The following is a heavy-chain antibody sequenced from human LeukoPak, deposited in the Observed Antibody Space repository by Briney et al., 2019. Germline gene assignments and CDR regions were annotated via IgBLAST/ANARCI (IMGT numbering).Heavy chain of an antibody. J-gene: IGHJ4*02. V-gene: IGHV3-23*01. CDR2: ISSSGGTT. Sequence: GGSLRLSCAASGFTFSSYAMSWVRQAPGKGLEWVSAISSSGGTTYYSDSVKGRFIISRDNSKNTLYLQMNSLSAEDTAVYYCAKAGIAVPATPEYCGQGTRVTVSS. CDR1: GFTFSSYA. CDR3: AKAGIAVPATPEY. D-gene: IGHD6-19*01.